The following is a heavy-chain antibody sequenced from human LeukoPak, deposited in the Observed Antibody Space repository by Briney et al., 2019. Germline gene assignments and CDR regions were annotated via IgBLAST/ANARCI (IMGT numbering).Heavy chain of an antibody. CDR1: GFTFSNYA. D-gene: IGHD3-16*01. CDR2: ISGGSSFT. Sequence: PGGSLRLSCAASGFTFSNYALSWVRQAPGKGLEWVSYISGGSSFTYYVDSVEGRFTISRDNAKNSLYMQMNSLRAEDTAVYSCARDRPFGGVPDFDYWGQETLVTVSS. CDR3: ARDRPFGGVPDFDY. J-gene: IGHJ4*02. V-gene: IGHV3-21*01.